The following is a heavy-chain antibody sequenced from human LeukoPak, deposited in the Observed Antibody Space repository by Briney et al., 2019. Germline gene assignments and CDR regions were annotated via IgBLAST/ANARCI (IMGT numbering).Heavy chain of an antibody. V-gene: IGHV4-34*01. Sequence: SETLSLTCAVYGGSFSGYYWSWIRQPPGKGLEWIGEINHSGSTNYNPSLKSRVTISVDTSKNQFSLKLSSVTAADTAVYYCARKGVPAAEFDYWGQGTLVTVSS. D-gene: IGHD2-2*01. CDR1: GGSFSGYY. CDR2: INHSGST. J-gene: IGHJ4*02. CDR3: ARKGVPAAEFDY.